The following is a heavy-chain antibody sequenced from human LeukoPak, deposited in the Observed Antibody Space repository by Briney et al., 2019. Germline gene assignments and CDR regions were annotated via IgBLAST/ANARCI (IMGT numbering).Heavy chain of an antibody. CDR3: ARLWGGATIFDL. CDR2: ISFDGSNT. CDR1: GFTFSTYT. D-gene: IGHD5-12*01. J-gene: IGHJ4*02. Sequence: GGSLRLSCAASGFTFSTYTMHWVRQAPGKGLEWVAFISFDGSNTYYADSVKGRFTVSRDNAETSLYLQTNSLRAEDTAIYYCARLWGGATIFDLWGQGTLVTVSS. V-gene: IGHV3-30-3*01.